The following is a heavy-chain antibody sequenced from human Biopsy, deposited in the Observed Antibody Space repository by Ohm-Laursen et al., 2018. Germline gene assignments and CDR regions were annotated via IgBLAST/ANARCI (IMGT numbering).Heavy chain of an antibody. Sequence: SLTCSVSGGSFSTYYWTWIRQPPGKGLEWIACIDYRGSTNYNPSLKSRVSISIDTSKNQLSLRLNSVTAADTAVYYCARVSRSIYDSTFDSFNIWGPGTVVTVSS. CDR2: IDYRGST. D-gene: IGHD3-22*01. CDR3: ARVSRSIYDSTFDSFNI. V-gene: IGHV4-59*01. CDR1: GGSFSTYY. J-gene: IGHJ3*02.